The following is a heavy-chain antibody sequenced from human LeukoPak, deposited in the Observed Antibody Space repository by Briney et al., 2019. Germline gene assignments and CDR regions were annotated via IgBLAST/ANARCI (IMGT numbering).Heavy chain of an antibody. D-gene: IGHD2-15*01. J-gene: IGHJ3*02. CDR1: GFTFSSYA. Sequence: GGSLRLSCAASGFTFSSYAMSWVRQAPGKGLEWVSAISGSGGSTYYADSVKGRFTISRDNSKNTLYLQMTSLRAEDTAVYSCAKDPLGWLRAFDIWGQGTMVTVSS. CDR3: AKDPLGWLRAFDI. CDR2: ISGSGGST. V-gene: IGHV3-23*01.